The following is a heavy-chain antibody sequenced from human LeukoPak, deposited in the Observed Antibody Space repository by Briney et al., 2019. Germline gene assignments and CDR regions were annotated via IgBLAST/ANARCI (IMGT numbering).Heavy chain of an antibody. Sequence: ASVKVSCKASGGTFSSYAISWVRQAPGQGLEWMGGIIPIFGTANYAQKFQGRVTITADESTSTAYMELSSLRSEDTAVYYCAREGNLGYCSGGSCYRPTNAFDIWGQGTMVTVSS. CDR3: AREGNLGYCSGGSCYRPTNAFDI. CDR1: GGTFSSYA. J-gene: IGHJ3*02. CDR2: IIPIFGTA. V-gene: IGHV1-69*01. D-gene: IGHD2-15*01.